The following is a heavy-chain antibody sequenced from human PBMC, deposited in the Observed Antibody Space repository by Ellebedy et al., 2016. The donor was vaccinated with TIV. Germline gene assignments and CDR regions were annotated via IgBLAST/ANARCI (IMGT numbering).Heavy chain of an antibody. D-gene: IGHD5-24*01. CDR1: GFTFSSSW. Sequence: GGSLRLSCAASGFTFSSSWMNWVRQAPGKGLEWVAKIIQDGSQKYYVDSVTGRFTISRDNAKNSLYLQMNSLRAEDTAVYYCTVGLHWLDYWGQGTLVTVSS. J-gene: IGHJ4*02. CDR3: TVGLHWLDY. V-gene: IGHV3-7*03. CDR2: IIQDGSQK.